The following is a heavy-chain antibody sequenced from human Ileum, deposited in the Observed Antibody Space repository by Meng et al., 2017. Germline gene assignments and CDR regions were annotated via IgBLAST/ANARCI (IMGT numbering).Heavy chain of an antibody. J-gene: IGHJ4*02. Sequence: QGQLQAAGPGLLKPWGTLSLTCAGSGGSISTSDWWSWGRQPPGKGLEWIGEIHHSGSTNYNPSLKSRVTISVDKSKNQFSLKLNSVTAADTAVYYCAREWSGSYRHFDYWGQGTLVTVSS. CDR3: AREWSGSYRHFDY. CDR1: GGSISTSDW. D-gene: IGHD1-26*01. V-gene: IGHV4-4*02. CDR2: IHHSGST.